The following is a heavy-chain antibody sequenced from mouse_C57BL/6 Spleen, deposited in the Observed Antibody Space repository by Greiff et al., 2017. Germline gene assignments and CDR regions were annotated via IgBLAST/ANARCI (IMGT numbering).Heavy chain of an antibody. D-gene: IGHD2-5*01. Sequence: QVQLQQSGPELVKPGASVKISCKASGYAFSSSWMNWVKQRPGKGLEWIGRIYPGDGDTNYNGKFKGKATLTADKSSSTAYMQLSSLTSEDSAVYFWATYYSNYDAMDYWGQGTSVTVSS. CDR3: ATYYSNYDAMDY. CDR1: GYAFSSSW. V-gene: IGHV1-82*01. CDR2: IYPGDGDT. J-gene: IGHJ4*01.